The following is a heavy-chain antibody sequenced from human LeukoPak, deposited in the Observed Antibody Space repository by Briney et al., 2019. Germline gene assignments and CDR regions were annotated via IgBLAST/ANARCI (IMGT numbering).Heavy chain of an antibody. J-gene: IGHJ5*02. CDR2: INGDGYST. CDR1: GFILRNYL. D-gene: IGHD5-18*01. Sequence: PGGSLRLSCAASGFILRNYLMHWVRQAPGKGLVWISRINGDGYSTTYADSVKGRFTISRDNSKNTLYLQMNSLRAEDTAVYYCAKELRGYSYGLRNNWFDPWGQGTLVTVSS. CDR3: AKELRGYSYGLRNNWFDP. V-gene: IGHV3-74*01.